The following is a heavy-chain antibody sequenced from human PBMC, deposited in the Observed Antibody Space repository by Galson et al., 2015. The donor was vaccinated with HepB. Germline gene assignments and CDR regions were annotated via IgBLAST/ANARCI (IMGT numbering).Heavy chain of an antibody. CDR2: IYFSGTT. CDR3: ARERWVLWCFDY. V-gene: IGHV4-39*07. J-gene: IGHJ4*02. Sequence: SETLSLTCTVAGGSISSSNYYWGWIRQPPGKGLEWSGSIYFSGTTYYNPSLKSRVTISVDTSKNQFSLKLSSVTAADTAAYYCARERWVLWCFDYWGQGTLVTVSS. CDR1: GGSISSSNYY. D-gene: IGHD3-16*01.